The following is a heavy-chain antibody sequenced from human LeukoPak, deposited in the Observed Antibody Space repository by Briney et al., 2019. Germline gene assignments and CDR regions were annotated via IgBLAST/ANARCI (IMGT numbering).Heavy chain of an antibody. CDR3: ARAGLYNWNYEGTAYFDY. V-gene: IGHV3-20*04. Sequence: GGSLRLSCAASGFTSDDYGMSWVRQAPGKGLEWVSGINWNGGSTGYADSVKGRFTISRDNAKNSLYLQMNSLRAEDTALYYCARAGLYNWNYEGTAYFDYWGQGTLVTVSS. CDR2: INWNGGST. J-gene: IGHJ4*02. D-gene: IGHD1-7*01. CDR1: GFTSDDYG.